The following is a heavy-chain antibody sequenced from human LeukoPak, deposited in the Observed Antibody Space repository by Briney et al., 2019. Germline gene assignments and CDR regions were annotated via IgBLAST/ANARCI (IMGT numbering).Heavy chain of an antibody. CDR1: GGSFSGYY. CDR3: VRDSPYSSGWYRFFDL. D-gene: IGHD6-19*01. V-gene: IGHV4-34*01. Sequence: PSETLSLTCAVYGGSFSGYYWGWIRQPPGKGLEWIGSAYYSGSTYFNPSLKSRLSISVDTSKNQFSLRLTSVTAADTAVYYCVRDSPYSSGWYRFFDLWGRGTLVTVTS. J-gene: IGHJ2*01. CDR2: AYYSGST.